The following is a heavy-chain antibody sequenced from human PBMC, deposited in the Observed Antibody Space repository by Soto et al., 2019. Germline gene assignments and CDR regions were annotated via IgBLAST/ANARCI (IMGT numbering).Heavy chain of an antibody. CDR3: ARHPPQIAAAPLGGLTP. CDR2: IYYSGST. D-gene: IGHD6-13*01. J-gene: IGHJ5*02. V-gene: IGHV4-39*01. CDR1: GGSISSSSYY. Sequence: PSETLSLTCTVSGGSISSSSYYWGWIRQPLGKGLEWIGSIYYSGSTYYNPSLKSRVTISVDTSKNQFSLKLSSVTAADTAVYYCARHPPQIAAAPLGGLTPWGQGTLVTVSS.